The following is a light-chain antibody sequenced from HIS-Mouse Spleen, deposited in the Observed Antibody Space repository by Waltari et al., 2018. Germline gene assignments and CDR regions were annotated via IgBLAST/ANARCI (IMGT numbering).Light chain of an antibody. V-gene: IGLV3-19*01. CDR3: NARDSSGNHVV. J-gene: IGLJ2*01. CDR2: GKN. CDR1: SLRSYY. Sequence: SSELTQDPAVSVALGQTVRITFQGDSLRSYYARWYQQKPGQAPVRVIYGKNNRPSGIPDRFSGSSSGNTASLTITGAQAEDEADYYCNARDSSGNHVVFGGGTKLTVL.